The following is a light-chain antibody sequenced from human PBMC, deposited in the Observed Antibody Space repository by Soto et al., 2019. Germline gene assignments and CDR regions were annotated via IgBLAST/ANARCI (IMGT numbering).Light chain of an antibody. Sequence: DIQMTPSPSSPSASVGDRDTITCRASQTISSYLNWYQHKPGKAPKLLIYAASNLQSGVPSRFSGSGSGTDFTLTISSLQPEDFATYYCQQSYNTPKTFGQGTKVDIK. CDR3: QQSYNTPKT. J-gene: IGKJ1*01. CDR2: AAS. CDR1: QTISSY. V-gene: IGKV1-39*01.